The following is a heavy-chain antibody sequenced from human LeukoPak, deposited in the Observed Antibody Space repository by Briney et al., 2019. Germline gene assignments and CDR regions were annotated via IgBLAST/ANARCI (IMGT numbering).Heavy chain of an antibody. Sequence: GGSLRLSCASSGITFSTYSMNWVRQAPGKGLEWVSSISSGSSYIYYADSVKGRFTISRDNAKNSLYLQMNSLKAEDTALYYCAKDIGPLTYHYDTSGYSGAFDYWGQGTLVTVSS. CDR2: ISSGSSYI. CDR3: AKDIGPLTYHYDTSGYSGAFDY. D-gene: IGHD3-22*01. J-gene: IGHJ4*02. V-gene: IGHV3-21*04. CDR1: GITFSTYS.